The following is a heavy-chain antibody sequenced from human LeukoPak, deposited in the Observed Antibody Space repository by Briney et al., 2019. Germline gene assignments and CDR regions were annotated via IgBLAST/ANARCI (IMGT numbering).Heavy chain of an antibody. Sequence: GGSRRLSWAASGFTFSSYWMNWFRKAPGKGLVWVSRITSDGTSTRYADSVKGRFTISRDNAKNTLYLQMNSLRAEHTAVYYCARFPIAVAPPKAAYWGQGTLVTVSS. CDR3: ARFPIAVAPPKAAY. CDR2: ITSDGTST. D-gene: IGHD6-19*01. J-gene: IGHJ1*01. CDR1: GFTFSSYW. V-gene: IGHV3-74*01.